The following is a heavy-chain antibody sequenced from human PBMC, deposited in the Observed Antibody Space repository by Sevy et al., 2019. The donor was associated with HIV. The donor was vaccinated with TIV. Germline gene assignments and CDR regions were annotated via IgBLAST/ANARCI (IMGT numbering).Heavy chain of an antibody. CDR1: GYSISSGYY. D-gene: IGHD3-16*01. J-gene: IGHJ4*02. CDR3: ARSVSGFDY. CDR2: ISHSGST. V-gene: IGHV4-38-2*01. Sequence: SETLSFTCAVSGYSISSGYYWGWIRQPPGRGLEWIGSISHSGSTYYNPSLKGRFTISVDTSKNQFSLKLSSVTAADAAVYYCARSVSGFDYWGQGTLVTVSS.